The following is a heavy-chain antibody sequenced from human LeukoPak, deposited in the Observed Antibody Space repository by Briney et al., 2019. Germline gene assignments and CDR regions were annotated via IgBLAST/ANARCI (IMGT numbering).Heavy chain of an antibody. CDR1: GFTFSSYG. CDR2: ISYDGSNK. CDR3: AKEGHGSSLDY. Sequence: GGSLRLSCAASGFTFSSYGMHWVRQAPGKGLEWVAVISYDGSNKYYADSVKGRFTISRDNSKNTLYLQMNSLRAEDTAVYHCAKEGHGSSLDYWGQGTLVTVSS. D-gene: IGHD6-13*01. J-gene: IGHJ4*02. V-gene: IGHV3-30*18.